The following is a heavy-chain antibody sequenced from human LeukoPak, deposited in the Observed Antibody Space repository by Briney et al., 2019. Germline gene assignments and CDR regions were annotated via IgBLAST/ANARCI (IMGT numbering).Heavy chain of an antibody. D-gene: IGHD2-2*01. CDR2: ISGSGGST. CDR1: GFTFSSYA. V-gene: IGHV3-23*01. Sequence: GSLRLSCAASGFTFSSYAMRWVRQAPGKGLEWVSGISGSGGSTYYADSVKGRFTIARDNSKNTLYLQMNSLRAEDTAVYYCAKGNCRGTSCHSDYWGQGTLVTVSS. CDR3: AKGNCRGTSCHSDY. J-gene: IGHJ4*02.